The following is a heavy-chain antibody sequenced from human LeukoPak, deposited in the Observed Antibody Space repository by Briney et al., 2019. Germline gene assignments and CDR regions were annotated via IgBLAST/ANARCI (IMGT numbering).Heavy chain of an antibody. CDR1: GFTFSSYS. J-gene: IGHJ4*02. CDR3: ARGWELLADH. Sequence: PGGSLRLSCAASGFTFSSYSMNWVRQAPGKGLEWVSYISSSSSTIYYADSVKSRFTISRDNAKNSLYLQMNSLRAEDTAVYYCARGWELLADHWGQGTLVTVSS. V-gene: IGHV3-48*04. D-gene: IGHD1-26*01. CDR2: ISSSSSTI.